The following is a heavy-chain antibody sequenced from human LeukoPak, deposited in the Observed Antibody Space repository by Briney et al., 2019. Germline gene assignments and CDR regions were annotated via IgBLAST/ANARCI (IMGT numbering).Heavy chain of an antibody. CDR1: GFTFSNAW. Sequence: GGSLRLSCAASGFTFSNAWMSWVRQAPGKGLEGVGRIKSKSAGCTADYGAPVRGRFSISRDDSKNTLYLQMNSLKTEDTAVYYCTTYDSSGYYSRYWGQGTLLTVSS. J-gene: IGHJ4*02. D-gene: IGHD3-22*01. CDR3: TTYDSSGYYSRY. V-gene: IGHV3-15*01. CDR2: IKSKSAGCTA.